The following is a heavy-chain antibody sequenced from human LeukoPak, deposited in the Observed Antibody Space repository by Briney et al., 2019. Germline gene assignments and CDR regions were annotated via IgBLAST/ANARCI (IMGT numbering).Heavy chain of an antibody. CDR1: GGPISSYY. D-gene: IGHD5-18*01. CDR2: IYYNGNT. CDR3: ARQPSATAAFDI. V-gene: IGHV4-59*08. J-gene: IGHJ3*02. Sequence: SETLSLTCAVSGGPISSYYWSWIRQPPGKGLEWIAYIYYNGNTNYNPSFKGRVTILVDTSKNQFSLKLSSVAAADTAIYYCARQPSATAAFDIWGQGTMVSVSS.